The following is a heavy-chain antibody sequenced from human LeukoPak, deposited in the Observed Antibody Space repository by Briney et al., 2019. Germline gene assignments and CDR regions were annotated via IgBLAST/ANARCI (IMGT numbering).Heavy chain of an antibody. CDR2: IWYDGSNK. CDR3: AKRGDGYNYFDY. V-gene: IGHV3-33*06. D-gene: IGHD5-24*01. J-gene: IGHJ4*02. CDR1: GFTFSSYG. Sequence: GRSLRLSCAASGFTFSSYGMHWVRQAPGKGREWVAVIWYDGSNKYYADSVKGRFTISRDNSKNTLYLQMNSLRAEDTAVYYCAKRGDGYNYFDYWGQGTLVTVSS.